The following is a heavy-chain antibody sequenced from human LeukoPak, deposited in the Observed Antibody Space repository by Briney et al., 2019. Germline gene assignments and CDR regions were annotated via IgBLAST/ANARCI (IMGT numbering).Heavy chain of an antibody. CDR2: ISSSSSPI. CDR3: AKDIRGDYALDI. CDR1: GFIFSSYS. Sequence: GGSLRLSCAASGFIFSSYSLNWVRQAPGKGLEWVSYISSSSSPIYYTDSVKGRFTTSRDNAKNSLYLQMNSLRAEDTALYYCAKDIRGDYALDIWGQGTMFTVSS. D-gene: IGHD4-17*01. V-gene: IGHV3-48*04. J-gene: IGHJ3*02.